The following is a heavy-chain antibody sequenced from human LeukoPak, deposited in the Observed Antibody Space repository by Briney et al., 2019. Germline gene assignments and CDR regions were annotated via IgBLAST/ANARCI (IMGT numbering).Heavy chain of an antibody. V-gene: IGHV3-48*03. Sequence: PGGSLRLSCAASGFTFSSYEMNWVRQAPGKGLEWVSYISSSSSTIFYADSVKGRFTISRDNARTSLYLQMHSLRDEDTAVYYCARAWYSWGYYFDYWGQGALVTVSS. CDR1: GFTFSSYE. D-gene: IGHD1-26*01. J-gene: IGHJ4*02. CDR3: ARAWYSWGYYFDY. CDR2: ISSSSSTI.